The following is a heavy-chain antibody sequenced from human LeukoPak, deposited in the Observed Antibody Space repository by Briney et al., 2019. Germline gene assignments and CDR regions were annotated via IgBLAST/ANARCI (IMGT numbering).Heavy chain of an antibody. CDR1: GFSISTYW. CDR3: ARDRYCSGGSCYGWFDP. J-gene: IGHJ5*02. D-gene: IGHD2-15*01. V-gene: IGHV3-7*01. CDR2: IKQDGSEK. Sequence: AGGSLRLSCAASGFSISTYWMSWVRQAPGKGLEWVANIKQDGSEKYYVDSVKGRFTISRDNAKNSLYLQMNSLRAEDTAVYHCARDRYCSGGSCYGWFDPWGQGTLVTVSS.